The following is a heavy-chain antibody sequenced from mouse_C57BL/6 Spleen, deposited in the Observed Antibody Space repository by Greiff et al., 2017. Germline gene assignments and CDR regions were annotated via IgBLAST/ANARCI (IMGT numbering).Heavy chain of an antibody. J-gene: IGHJ3*01. Sequence: QVQLQQSGAELVKPGASVKISCKASGYAFSSYWMNWVKQRPGKGLEWIGQIYPGDGDTNYNGKFKGKATLTADKSSSTAYMQLSSLTSEDSAVYFCARGGEGLRRRACAYWGQGTLVTVSA. CDR1: GYAFSSYW. CDR2: IYPGDGDT. V-gene: IGHV1-80*01. CDR3: ARGGEGLRRRACAY. D-gene: IGHD2-4*01.